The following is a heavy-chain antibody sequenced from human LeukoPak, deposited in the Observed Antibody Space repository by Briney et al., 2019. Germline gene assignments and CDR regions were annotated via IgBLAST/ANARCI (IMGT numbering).Heavy chain of an antibody. Sequence: GGSLRLSCAVSGFTFSGYAMFWVRQAPGKGLEWVSAIGGGGTTTYYADSVRGRFTISRDNSKNTLYVQMSSLRAEDTAVYYCAKSLQGGARAFGSWGQGTLVTVSS. D-gene: IGHD1-26*01. J-gene: IGHJ4*02. CDR2: IGGGGTTT. CDR1: GFTFSGYA. V-gene: IGHV3-23*01. CDR3: AKSLQGGARAFGS.